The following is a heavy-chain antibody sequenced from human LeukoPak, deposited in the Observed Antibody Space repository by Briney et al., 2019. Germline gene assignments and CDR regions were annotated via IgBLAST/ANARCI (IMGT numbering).Heavy chain of an antibody. CDR3: ARDLISYHHGSWFDP. J-gene: IGHJ5*02. V-gene: IGHV4-59*10. Sequence: SETLSLTCAVYGGSFSGYYWSWIRQPAGKGLEWIGRIYTSGSTNYNPSLKSRVTMSVDTSKNQFSLKLSSVTAADTAVYYCARDLISYHHGSWFDPWGQGTLVTVSS. CDR2: IYTSGST. D-gene: IGHD2-8*01. CDR1: GGSFSGYY.